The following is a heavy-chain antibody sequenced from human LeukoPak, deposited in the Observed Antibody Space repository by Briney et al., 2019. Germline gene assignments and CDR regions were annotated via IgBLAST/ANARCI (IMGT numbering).Heavy chain of an antibody. CDR1: GFTVSSNY. V-gene: IGHV3-53*01. J-gene: IGHJ4*02. CDR3: AREGFYGDYGY. D-gene: IGHD4-17*01. Sequence: GGSLRLSCAASGFTVSSNYMSWVRQAPGKGLEWVSVIYSGGDTYYADSVKGRFTISRDNAKNTLYLQMNSLRAEDTAVYYCAREGFYGDYGYWGQETLVTVSS. CDR2: IYSGGDT.